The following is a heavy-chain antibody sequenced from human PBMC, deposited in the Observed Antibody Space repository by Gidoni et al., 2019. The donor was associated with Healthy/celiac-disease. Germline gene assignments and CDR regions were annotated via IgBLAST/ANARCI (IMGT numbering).Heavy chain of an antibody. CDR3: ARGRNYDFWSGYWMDV. CDR2: ISYDGSNK. J-gene: IGHJ6*04. Sequence: QGQLVESGGGVVPPGRSLSVLCAASGFTFSSYAMHWVRQAPGKGLEWVAVISYDGSNKYYADSVEGRFTISRDNSKDTLYLQMNSLRAEDTAVYYCARGRNYDFWSGYWMDVWGKGTTVTVSS. V-gene: IGHV3-30-3*01. CDR1: GFTFSSYA. D-gene: IGHD3-3*01.